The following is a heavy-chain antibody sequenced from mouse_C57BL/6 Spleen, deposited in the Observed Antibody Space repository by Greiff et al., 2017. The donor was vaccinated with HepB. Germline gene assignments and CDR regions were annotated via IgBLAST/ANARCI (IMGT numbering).Heavy chain of an antibody. V-gene: IGHV5-17*01. CDR1: GFTFSDYG. CDR2: ISSGSSTI. Sequence: EVKVVESGGGLVKPGGSLKLSCAASGFTFSDYGMHWVRQAPEKGLEWVAYISSGSSTIYYADTVKGRFTISRDNAKNTLFLQMTSLRSEDTAMYYCARDDYDEGWYFDVWGTGTTVTVSS. J-gene: IGHJ1*03. CDR3: ARDDYDEGWYFDV. D-gene: IGHD2-4*01.